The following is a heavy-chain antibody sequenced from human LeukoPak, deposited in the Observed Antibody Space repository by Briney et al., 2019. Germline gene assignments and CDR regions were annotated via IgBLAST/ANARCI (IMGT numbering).Heavy chain of an antibody. CDR1: GFTFRRYG. J-gene: IGHJ4*02. V-gene: IGHV3-23*01. Sequence: GGSLRLSCVASGFTFRRYGMHWVRQAPGKGLEWVSALSNSGGSGGTTYFADSVKGRFSISRDNSKSTLYLQLSSLTAEDTAVYYCAKAMSTDHYDSKGFYRVDFDSWGQGTLVTVSS. CDR2: LSNSGGSGGTT. D-gene: IGHD3-22*01. CDR3: AKAMSTDHYDSKGFYRVDFDS.